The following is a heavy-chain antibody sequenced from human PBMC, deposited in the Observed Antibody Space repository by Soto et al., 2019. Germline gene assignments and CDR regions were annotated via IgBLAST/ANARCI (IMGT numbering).Heavy chain of an antibody. Sequence: GGSLRLSCAASGFTFSSYSMNWVRQAPGKGLEWVSYISSSSSTIYYADSVKGRFTISRDNAKNSLYLQMNSLRAEDTAVYYCASDCSGGSCYVDYWGQGTLVTVSS. D-gene: IGHD2-15*01. J-gene: IGHJ4*02. CDR2: ISSSSSTI. V-gene: IGHV3-48*01. CDR1: GFTFSSYS. CDR3: ASDCSGGSCYVDY.